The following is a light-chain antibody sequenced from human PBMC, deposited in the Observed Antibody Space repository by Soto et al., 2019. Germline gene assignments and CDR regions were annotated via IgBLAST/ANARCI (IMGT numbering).Light chain of an antibody. CDR1: QSVSIY. Sequence: DIQMTQSPSSLSASVGDRVTITCRASQSVSIYLNWYQQKPGKAPKLLIYATSSLQSGVPSRFSGSGSGTDFTLTISSLQPEDCATYYCQQGYSSPTFGQGTKMDIK. CDR3: QQGYSSPT. V-gene: IGKV1-39*01. J-gene: IGKJ1*01. CDR2: ATS.